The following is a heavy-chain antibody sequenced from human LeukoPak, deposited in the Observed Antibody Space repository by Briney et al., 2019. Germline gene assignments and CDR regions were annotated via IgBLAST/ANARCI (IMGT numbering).Heavy chain of an antibody. CDR1: GYSFTSYW. CDR2: IYPGDSDT. CDR3: VGSLLWDNGYNIDY. Sequence: GESLKISCKGSGYSFTSYWIGWVRQMPGKGLEWMGIIYPGDSDTRYSPSFQGQVTISADKSISTAYLQWSSLKASDTAMYHRVGSLLWDNGYNIDYWGQGTLVTVSS. J-gene: IGHJ4*02. V-gene: IGHV5-51*01. D-gene: IGHD5-24*01.